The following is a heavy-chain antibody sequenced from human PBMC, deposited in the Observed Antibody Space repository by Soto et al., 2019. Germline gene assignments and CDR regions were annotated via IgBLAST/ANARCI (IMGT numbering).Heavy chain of an antibody. Sequence: QVQLQESGPGLVKPSQTLSLTYTVSGGSISSGGYYWSWIRQHPGKGLEWIGYIYYSGSTYYNPSLKSRVTISVDTSKSQFSLKLNCVTAADTAVYYCRYYDFWSCYPGAFDIWGQGTMVTVSS. CDR3: RYYDFWSCYPGAFDI. CDR2: IYYSGST. V-gene: IGHV4-31*03. D-gene: IGHD3-3*01. CDR1: GGSISSGGYY. J-gene: IGHJ3*02.